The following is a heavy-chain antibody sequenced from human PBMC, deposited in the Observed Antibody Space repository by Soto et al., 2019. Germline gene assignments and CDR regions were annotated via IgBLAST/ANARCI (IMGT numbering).Heavy chain of an antibody. CDR2: ISGSGGST. D-gene: IGHD1-26*01. Sequence: GGSLRLSCAASGFTFSSYAMSWVRQAPGKGLEWVSSISGSGGSTYYADSVKGRFNISRDNSKNTLYLQMNTLRAEDTAIYYCVLSRSYNRYSFPYWGRGSLVPVSS. J-gene: IGHJ4*02. V-gene: IGHV3-23*01. CDR1: GFTFSSYA. CDR3: VLSRSYNRYSFPY.